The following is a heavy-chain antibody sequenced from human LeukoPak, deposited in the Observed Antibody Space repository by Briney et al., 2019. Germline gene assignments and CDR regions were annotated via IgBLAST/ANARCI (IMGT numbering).Heavy chain of an antibody. CDR3: AKAPIFQSPGGWYFDL. CDR2: ITYDGSIK. D-gene: IGHD3-9*01. J-gene: IGHJ2*01. CDR1: GFSFSIYA. V-gene: IGHV3-30*04. Sequence: GGSLRLSCAASGFSFSIYAMHWVRQAPGKGLEWVAVITYDGSIKYYADSVKGRFTISRDNSKNTLYVQMNNLRTEDTAVYYCAKAPIFQSPGGWYFDLWGRGTLVTVSS.